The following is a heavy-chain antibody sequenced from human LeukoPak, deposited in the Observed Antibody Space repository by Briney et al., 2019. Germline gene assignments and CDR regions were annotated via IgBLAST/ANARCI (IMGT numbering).Heavy chain of an antibody. J-gene: IGHJ5*02. CDR2: IIPIFGTA. Sequence: ASVKVSCKASGGTFSSYAISWVRQAPGQGLEWMGGIIPIFGTANYAQKFQGRVTITRNTSISTAYMELSSLRSEATAVYYCARVPYDFWSGYYTRGSYNWFDPWGQGTLVTVSS. V-gene: IGHV1-69*05. D-gene: IGHD3-3*01. CDR1: GGTFSSYA. CDR3: ARVPYDFWSGYYTRGSYNWFDP.